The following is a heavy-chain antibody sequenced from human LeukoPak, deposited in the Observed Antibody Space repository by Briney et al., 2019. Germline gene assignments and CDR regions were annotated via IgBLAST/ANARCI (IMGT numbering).Heavy chain of an antibody. Sequence: PGGSLRLSCAASGFTFSSYGMSWVRQAPGKGLEWVSGISGSGGSTYYADSVKGRFTISRDNSKNTVYLLMNSLRAEDTAVYYCAKDWPWYFDLWGQGTLVTVSS. CDR1: GFTFSSYG. CDR3: AKDWPWYFDL. V-gene: IGHV3-23*01. J-gene: IGHJ4*02. CDR2: ISGSGGST.